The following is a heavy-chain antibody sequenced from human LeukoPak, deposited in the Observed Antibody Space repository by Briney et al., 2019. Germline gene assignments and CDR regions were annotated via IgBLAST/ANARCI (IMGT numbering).Heavy chain of an antibody. CDR2: IYYTGST. Sequence: SETLSLTCTVSGGSISSSSYYWGWIRQPPGKGLEWIGSIYYTGSTYYNPSLKSRVTISVDTSKNQFSLKLSSVTAADTAVYYCARLHYGGNYGYYYYYMDVWGKGTTVTVSS. V-gene: IGHV4-39*01. J-gene: IGHJ6*03. CDR3: ARLHYGGNYGYYYYYMDV. CDR1: GGSISSSSYY. D-gene: IGHD4-23*01.